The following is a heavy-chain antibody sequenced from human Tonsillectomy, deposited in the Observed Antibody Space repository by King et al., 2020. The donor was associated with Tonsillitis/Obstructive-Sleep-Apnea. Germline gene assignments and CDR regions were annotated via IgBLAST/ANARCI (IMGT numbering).Heavy chain of an antibody. J-gene: IGHJ6*03. CDR1: AGSISTYY. D-gene: IGHD1-1*01. V-gene: IGHV4-59*01. Sequence: VQLQESGPGLVKPSETLSLTCSVSAGSISTYYWTWIRQPPGKGLEWIGCPYNRGSTNYNPSLKSRVTISVDTSKNQFSLRLSSVTAADTAVYYCARSEGGRYYYYMDVWGKGTTVTVSS. CDR3: ARSEGGRYYYYMDV. CDR2: PYNRGST.